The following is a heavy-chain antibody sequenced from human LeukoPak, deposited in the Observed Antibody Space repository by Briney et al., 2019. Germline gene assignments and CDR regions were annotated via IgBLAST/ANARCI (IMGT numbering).Heavy chain of an antibody. V-gene: IGHV3-9*01. CDR1: GFTFKDYG. Sequence: GRSLRLSCAATGFTFKDYGMHWVRQPPGKGLEWVSSINWNGGGTDYANSVKGRFTISRDNAKNSLYLQLSSLRPEDTALYYCAKHMRATNTYSFFGLDVWGQGTTVTVSS. D-gene: IGHD1-26*01. CDR3: AKHMRATNTYSFFGLDV. J-gene: IGHJ6*02. CDR2: INWNGGGT.